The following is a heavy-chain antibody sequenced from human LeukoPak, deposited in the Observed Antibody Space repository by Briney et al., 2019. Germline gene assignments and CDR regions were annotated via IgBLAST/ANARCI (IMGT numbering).Heavy chain of an antibody. V-gene: IGHV4-34*01. D-gene: IGHD2-2*01. Sequence: NPSETLSLTCTVSGGSISSYYWSWIRQPPGKGLEWIGEINHSGSTNYNPSLKSRVTISVDTSKNQFSLKLSSVTAADTAVYYCARGNYCSSTSCFRLYYYYGMDVWGQGTTVTVSS. CDR1: GGSISSYY. J-gene: IGHJ6*02. CDR2: INHSGST. CDR3: ARGNYCSSTSCFRLYYYYGMDV.